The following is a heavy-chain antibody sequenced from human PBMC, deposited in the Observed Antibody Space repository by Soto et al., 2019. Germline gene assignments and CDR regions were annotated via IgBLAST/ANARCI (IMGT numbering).Heavy chain of an antibody. CDR2: MSGRGGST. Sequence: EVQLLESGGGLVHPGGSLGLSCAGSGFTFSDYAISWVRQSPGKGLEWVSAMSGRGGSTNYADSVKGRFTISRDNSKNTVYLQMSSLRGEDTAVYYCAKTFGSNWLLDYWGQGTLVIVSS. D-gene: IGHD6-13*01. V-gene: IGHV3-23*01. CDR3: AKTFGSNWLLDY. CDR1: GFTFSDYA. J-gene: IGHJ4*02.